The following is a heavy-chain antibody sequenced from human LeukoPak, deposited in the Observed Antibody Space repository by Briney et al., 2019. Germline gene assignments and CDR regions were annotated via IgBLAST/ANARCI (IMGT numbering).Heavy chain of an antibody. CDR3: ARFPRVTIFGVADAFDI. D-gene: IGHD3-3*01. CDR1: GFTFSSYS. CDR2: ISSSSSYI. V-gene: IGHV3-21*01. Sequence: GRSLRLSCAASGFTFSSYSMNWVRQAPGKGLEWVSSISSSSSYIYYADSVKGRFTISRDNAKNSLYLQMNSLRAEDTAVYYCARFPRVTIFGVADAFDIWGQGTMVTVSS. J-gene: IGHJ3*02.